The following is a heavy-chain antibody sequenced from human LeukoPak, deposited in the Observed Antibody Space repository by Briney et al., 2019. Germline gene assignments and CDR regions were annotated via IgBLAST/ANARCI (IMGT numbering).Heavy chain of an antibody. CDR2: MNPKSGNT. V-gene: IGHV1-8*02. D-gene: IGHD2-2*01. J-gene: IGHJ4*02. CDR3: ARSYCSSTSCYSPDY. CDR1: GYSFTSYG. Sequence: AASVKVSCKASGYSFTSYGISWVRQAPGQGLEWMGWMNPKSGNTVYAQKFQGRVTITRNTPISTVYMELRSLRSEDTAVYYCARSYCSSTSCYSPDYWGQGTLVTVSS.